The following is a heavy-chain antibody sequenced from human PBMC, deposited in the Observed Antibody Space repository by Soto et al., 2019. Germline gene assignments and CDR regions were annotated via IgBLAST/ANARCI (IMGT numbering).Heavy chain of an antibody. CDR2: IYYSGRT. V-gene: IGHV4-31*01. CDR3: ARVFDDSSGYYIGY. Sequence: QVQLQESGPGLVKPSQTLSLTCTVSGGSISSGGYYWSWIRQHPGKGLEWIGYIYYSGRTYYNPSLKGLVTIPVDTSKNQFALKLSSVTAADTAVYYCARVFDDSSGYYIGYWGQGTLVTVSS. CDR1: GGSISSGGYY. J-gene: IGHJ4*02. D-gene: IGHD3-22*01.